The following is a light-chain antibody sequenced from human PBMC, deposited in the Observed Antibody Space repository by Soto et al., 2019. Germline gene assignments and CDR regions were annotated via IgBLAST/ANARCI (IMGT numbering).Light chain of an antibody. CDR1: ESIRNE. CDR3: QQSLTTPWK. V-gene: IGKV1-39*01. J-gene: IGKJ1*01. Sequence: IQMTKSPSSLSASLGDRVAITCRPSESIRNELNWFQQRPGKAPRLLIYDTFTLQSGVPSRFSGSGSGTEFSLTISSLQAGDSAIYYCQQSLTTPWKFGQGTKVDSK. CDR2: DTF.